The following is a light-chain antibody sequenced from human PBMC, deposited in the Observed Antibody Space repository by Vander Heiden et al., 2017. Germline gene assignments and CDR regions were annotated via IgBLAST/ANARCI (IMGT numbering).Light chain of an antibody. Sequence: SYELTQPPSVSVSPGQTARITCSGDALPKQYAYWYQQKPGQAPVLVIDKDSERPSGIPERFSGSSSGTTVTLTISGVQAEDEAEYDCQSADSSGINWVFGGGTKLTVL. CDR1: ALPKQY. J-gene: IGLJ3*02. V-gene: IGLV3-25*03. CDR2: KDS. CDR3: QSADSSGINWV.